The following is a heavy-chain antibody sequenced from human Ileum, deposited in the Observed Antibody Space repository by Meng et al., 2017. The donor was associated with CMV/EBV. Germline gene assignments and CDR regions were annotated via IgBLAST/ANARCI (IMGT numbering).Heavy chain of an antibody. D-gene: IGHD2-2*01. CDR3: ARGSSSWAFDY. V-gene: IGHV4-4*07. CDR1: GGSISGYY. J-gene: IGHJ4*02. Sequence: QLTDSGPGLVKPSETLSLTCTDSGGSISGYYWSWIRQPDTKGLEWIGRVYSSGSTDYNPSLQSRVTMSVDTSKNQFSLKLSSVTAADTAVYYCARGSSSWAFDYWGQGTLVTVSS. CDR2: VYSSGST.